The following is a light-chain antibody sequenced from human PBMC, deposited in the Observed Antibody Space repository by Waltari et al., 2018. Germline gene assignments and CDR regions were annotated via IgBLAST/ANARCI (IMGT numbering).Light chain of an antibody. CDR1: QSLVHSDGNTH. J-gene: IGKJ2*01. V-gene: IGKV2-30*02. CDR3: MQGTHWPYT. CDR2: RVS. Sequence: DVVMTQSPLSLPVTLGQPASISCKSSQSLVHSDGNTHLNWFHQRPGQSPRRLIYRVSNRDPGVPDSFSGGGSGTDFTLKISRVEAEDVGVYYCMQGTHWPYTFGQGTRLDIK.